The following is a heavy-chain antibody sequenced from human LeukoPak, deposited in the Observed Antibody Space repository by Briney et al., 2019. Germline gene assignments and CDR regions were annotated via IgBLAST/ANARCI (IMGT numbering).Heavy chain of an antibody. D-gene: IGHD6-19*01. J-gene: IGHJ5*02. Sequence: GGSLRLSCAASGFTVSSNYMSWVRQAPGKGLEWVSVICSGGSTYYADSVKGRFTISRDNSKNTLYLQMNSLRAEDTAVYYCARAGFSSGWYFDPWGQGTLVTVSS. V-gene: IGHV3-53*01. CDR1: GFTVSSNY. CDR3: ARAGFSSGWYFDP. CDR2: ICSGGST.